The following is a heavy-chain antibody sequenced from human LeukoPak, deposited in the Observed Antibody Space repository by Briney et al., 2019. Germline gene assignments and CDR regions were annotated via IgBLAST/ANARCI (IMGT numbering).Heavy chain of an antibody. J-gene: IGHJ5*02. D-gene: IGHD6-19*01. V-gene: IGHV1-69*05. Sequence: SVKVSCKASGYTFTGYYMHWVRQAPGQGLEWMGGIIPIFGTANYAQKFQGRVTITTDESTSTAYMELSSLRSEDTAVYYCARDLGSSGWYDNWFDPWGQGTLVTVSS. CDR1: GYTFTGYY. CDR2: IIPIFGTA. CDR3: ARDLGSSGWYDNWFDP.